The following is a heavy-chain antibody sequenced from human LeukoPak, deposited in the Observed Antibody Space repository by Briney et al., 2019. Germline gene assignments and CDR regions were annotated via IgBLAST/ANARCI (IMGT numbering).Heavy chain of an antibody. D-gene: IGHD5-18*01. CDR1: GYTFTSYG. V-gene: IGHV1-18*01. J-gene: IGHJ4*02. Sequence: ASVKVTCKASGYTFTSYGISWVRQAPGQGLEWMGWISAYNGNANYAQKLQGRVTMTTDTSTSTGYMELRSLRSDDTAVYYCARDFEYSYGRIDYWGQGTLVTVSS. CDR3: ARDFEYSYGRIDY. CDR2: ISAYNGNA.